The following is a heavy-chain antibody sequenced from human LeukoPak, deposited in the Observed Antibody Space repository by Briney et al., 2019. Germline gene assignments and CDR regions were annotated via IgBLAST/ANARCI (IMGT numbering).Heavy chain of an antibody. CDR3: VRDKDSAFDI. CDR2: IISSTSTR. V-gene: IGHV3-48*01. CDR1: GFHFSSYT. Sequence: SGGSLRLSCAASGFHFSSYTMNWVRQAPGKGLEWISYIISSTSTRSYADSVKGRFTISRDNAKDSLYLQMNSLRPEDTAVYYCVRDKDSAFDIWGQGTIVTVSS. J-gene: IGHJ3*02. D-gene: IGHD2-15*01.